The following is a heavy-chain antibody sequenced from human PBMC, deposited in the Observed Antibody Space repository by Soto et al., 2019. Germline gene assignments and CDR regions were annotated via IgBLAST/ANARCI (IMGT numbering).Heavy chain of an antibody. D-gene: IGHD1-26*01. J-gene: IGHJ6*03. CDR2: IYYSGST. V-gene: IGHV4-31*03. Sequence: PSETLSLTCSVSGGSISSGGYYWSWIRQHPGKGLEWIGYIYYSGSTYYNPSLKSRVTISVDTSKNQFSLKLSSVTAADTAVYYCARAGGDGSKLKRTGYYYYYYMDVWGKGTTVTVSS. CDR1: GGSISSGGYY. CDR3: ARAGGDGSKLKRTGYYYYYYMDV.